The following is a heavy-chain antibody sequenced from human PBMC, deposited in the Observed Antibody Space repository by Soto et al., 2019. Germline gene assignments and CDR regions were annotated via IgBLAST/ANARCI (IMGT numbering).Heavy chain of an antibody. D-gene: IGHD3-3*01. Sequence: PGGSLRLSCAALGLTVRGKKYITWVRQAPGKGLEWVSALYDVDGTYYADSAKGRFTISRDNSNNIIYLQMNSLGPDDTAVYYCARSPHRGFLEWLSPLQPVGFWGQGTMVTVS. CDR2: LYDVDGT. J-gene: IGHJ3*01. CDR3: ARSPHRGFLEWLSPLQPVGF. V-gene: IGHV3-53*01. CDR1: GLTVRGKKY.